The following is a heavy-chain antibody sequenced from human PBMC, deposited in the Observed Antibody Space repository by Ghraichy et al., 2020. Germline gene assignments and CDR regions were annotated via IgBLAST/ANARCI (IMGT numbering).Heavy chain of an antibody. J-gene: IGHJ4*02. CDR3: AKGAIIAWGEDGTLKTGGYLHY. CDR2: INTDGGRT. D-gene: IGHD1-14*01. CDR1: GYIFTSYF. V-gene: IGHV1-46*01. Sequence: ASVKVSCKASGYIFTSYFVHWVRQAPGQGLEWMGIINTDGGRTTYAQKFQGRISMTRDTSTNTVYMELSGLRSDDTALYYCAKGAIIAWGEDGTLKTGGYLHYWGQGTLVTVFS.